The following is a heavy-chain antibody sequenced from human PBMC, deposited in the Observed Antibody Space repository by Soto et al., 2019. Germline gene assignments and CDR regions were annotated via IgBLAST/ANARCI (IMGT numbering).Heavy chain of an antibody. J-gene: IGHJ4*02. V-gene: IGHV3-7*03. CDR1: GFTFSSYW. Sequence: GGSLRLSCAASGFTFSSYWMSWVRQAPGKGLEWVANIKQDGSEKYYVDSVKGRFTISRDNAKNSLYLQMNSLGAEDTAVYYCARDSRYCSSTSCQYYFDYWGQGTLVTVSS. CDR2: IKQDGSEK. D-gene: IGHD2-2*01. CDR3: ARDSRYCSSTSCQYYFDY.